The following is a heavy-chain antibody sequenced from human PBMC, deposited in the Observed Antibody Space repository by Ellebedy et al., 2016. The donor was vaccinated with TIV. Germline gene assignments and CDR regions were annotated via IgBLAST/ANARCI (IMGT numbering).Heavy chain of an antibody. CDR1: GVSIGDTRYY. J-gene: IGHJ4*02. Sequence: MPSETLSLTCVVSGVSIGDTRYYWAWIRQSPGKGLEWIGSIYYRGLTYESPSFKSRATISVDTFKIQFSLKLSPVTAAETALYYCARHAPSYDVWSSPAFDYWGQGTLLTVSS. D-gene: IGHD3-3*01. CDR3: ARHAPSYDVWSSPAFDY. CDR2: IYYRGLT. V-gene: IGHV4-39*01.